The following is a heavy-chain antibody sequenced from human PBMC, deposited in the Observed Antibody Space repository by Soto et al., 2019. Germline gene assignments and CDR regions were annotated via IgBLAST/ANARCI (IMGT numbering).Heavy chain of an antibody. Sequence: QVQLVQSGAEVKKPGASVKVSCKASGYTFTGYYMYWVRQAPGQGLEWMGWINPNSGGTNYSQKFQGRVTMTRDTSISTAYMELSRLKSDDTAVYYCARYLAVLIPAAPPGIDYWGQGTLVTVSS. V-gene: IGHV1-2*02. CDR3: ARYLAVLIPAAPPGIDY. J-gene: IGHJ4*02. CDR1: GYTFTGYY. D-gene: IGHD2-2*01. CDR2: INPNSGGT.